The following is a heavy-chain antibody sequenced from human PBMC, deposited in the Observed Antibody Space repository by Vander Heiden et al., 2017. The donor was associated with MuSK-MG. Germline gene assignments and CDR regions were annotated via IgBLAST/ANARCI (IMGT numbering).Heavy chain of an antibody. Sequence: EVQLVESGGGLVQPGGSLRLSCAASGFTFSSYEMNWVRQAPGKGLEWVSYISSSGSTIYYADSVKGRFTIPRDNAKNSLYLQMNSLRAEDTAVYYCARLLELPGFDYWGQGTLVTVSS. CDR3: ARLLELPGFDY. V-gene: IGHV3-48*03. CDR2: ISSSGSTI. J-gene: IGHJ4*02. D-gene: IGHD1-7*01. CDR1: GFTFSSYE.